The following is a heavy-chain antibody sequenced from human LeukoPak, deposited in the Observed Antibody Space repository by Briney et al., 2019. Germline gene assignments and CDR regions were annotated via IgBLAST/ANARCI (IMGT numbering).Heavy chain of an antibody. D-gene: IGHD3-10*01. CDR1: GGSINIYY. Sequence: SETLSLTCTVSGGSINIYYWSWIRQPAGKGLEWIGRIYTSGSTNYNPSLKSRVTMSVDTSKNQFSLKVSSVTAADTAVYYCARVFDSGSQAYFYYMDVWGKGTTVTISS. CDR3: ARVFDSGSQAYFYYMDV. J-gene: IGHJ6*03. V-gene: IGHV4-4*07. CDR2: IYTSGST.